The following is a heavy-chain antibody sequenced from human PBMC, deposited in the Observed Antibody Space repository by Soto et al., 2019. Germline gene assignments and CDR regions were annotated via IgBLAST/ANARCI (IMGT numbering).Heavy chain of an antibody. Sequence: GESLKISCTGSGYAFTNLWVAWVRQTPGKGLEGMGIIYPSNSETRYSPPFQGRVTIPVDKSTSTSYLQWSSLKASDTAMYHCARPGGSGTFYRFDYWGQGTPVTVSS. D-gene: IGHD3-10*01. CDR2: IYPSNSET. CDR1: GYAFTNLW. J-gene: IGHJ4*02. CDR3: ARPGGSGTFYRFDY. V-gene: IGHV5-51*01.